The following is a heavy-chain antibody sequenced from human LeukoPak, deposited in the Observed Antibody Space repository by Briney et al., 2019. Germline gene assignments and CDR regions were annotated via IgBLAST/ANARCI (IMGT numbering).Heavy chain of an antibody. CDR3: AKELGPPYYFDY. CDR1: GFTFDDYG. Sequence: GGSLRLSCAASGFTFDDYGMSWVRQAPGKGVEWVSGINWNGGSTVYADSVKGGFTIYRDNAKNSLYLQMNSLRAEDTALYYCAKELGPPYYFDYWGQGTLVTVSS. J-gene: IGHJ4*02. CDR2: INWNGGST. V-gene: IGHV3-20*04.